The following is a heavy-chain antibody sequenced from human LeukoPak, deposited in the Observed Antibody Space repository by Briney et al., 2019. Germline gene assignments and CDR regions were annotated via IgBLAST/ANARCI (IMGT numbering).Heavy chain of an antibody. V-gene: IGHV4-39*01. Sequence: SETLSLTCTVSGGSISSSSYYWGWLRQPPGKGLEWIGSIYYSGSTYYNPSLKSRVTISVDTSKNQFSLKLSSVTAADTAVYYCARHPSGLDAFDIWGQGTMVTVSS. CDR2: IYYSGST. D-gene: IGHD3-10*01. CDR1: GGSISSSSYY. CDR3: ARHPSGLDAFDI. J-gene: IGHJ3*02.